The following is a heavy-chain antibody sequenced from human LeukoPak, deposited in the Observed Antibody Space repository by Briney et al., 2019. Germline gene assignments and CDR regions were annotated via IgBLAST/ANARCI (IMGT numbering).Heavy chain of an antibody. V-gene: IGHV3-21*01. D-gene: IGHD1-14*01. CDR2: ISSSSSYI. Sequence: PGGSLRLSCAASGFTFSSYSMNWVRQAPGKGLEWVSSISSSSSYIYYADSVKGRFTISRDNAKNSLYLQMNSLRAEDTAVYYCATKPGVALDYWGQGTLVTVSS. CDR3: ATKPGVALDY. CDR1: GFTFSSYS. J-gene: IGHJ4*02.